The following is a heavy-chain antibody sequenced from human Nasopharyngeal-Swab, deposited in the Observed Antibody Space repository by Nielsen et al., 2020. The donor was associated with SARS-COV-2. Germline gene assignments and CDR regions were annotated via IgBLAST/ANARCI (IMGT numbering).Heavy chain of an antibody. J-gene: IGHJ4*02. CDR3: ARVKITIFGVAYFDY. Sequence: RQAPGKGLEWIGSIYYSGSTYYNLTLKSRVTISVDTSKNQFSLKLSSVTAADTAVYYCARVKITIFGVAYFDYWGQGTLVTVSS. D-gene: IGHD3-3*01. CDR2: IYYSGST. V-gene: IGHV4-39*07.